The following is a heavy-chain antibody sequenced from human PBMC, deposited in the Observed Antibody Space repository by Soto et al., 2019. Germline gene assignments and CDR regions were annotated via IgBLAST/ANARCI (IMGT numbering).Heavy chain of an antibody. Sequence: QVQLVQSGAEVKKPGSSVKVSCKVSGGTFNIRWVRQAPGQGLEWMGGIIPGIDTANYARKLQGRVVISADRATNMVYLEMMSLTLEDTAVYYCARGSGADAFDIWGQGTMVTVSS. D-gene: IGHD7-27*01. CDR1: GGTFN. J-gene: IGHJ3*02. CDR2: IIPGIDTA. CDR3: ARGSGADAFDI. V-gene: IGHV1-69*06.